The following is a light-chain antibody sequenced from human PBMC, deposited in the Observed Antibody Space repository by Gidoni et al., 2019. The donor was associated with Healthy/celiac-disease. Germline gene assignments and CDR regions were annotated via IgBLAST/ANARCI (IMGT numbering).Light chain of an antibody. CDR1: QSVSSSY. J-gene: IGKJ4*01. CDR2: GAS. Sequence: EIVLTPSPGPLSLSPGERATLSCRASQSVSSSYLARYQQKPGQAPRHLIYGASSRATGIPDRCSGSGSGTDFTLTISRLEPEDDAVYYCQQYGSSPSPLTFGGGTKVEIK. V-gene: IGKV3-20*01. CDR3: QQYGSSPSPLT.